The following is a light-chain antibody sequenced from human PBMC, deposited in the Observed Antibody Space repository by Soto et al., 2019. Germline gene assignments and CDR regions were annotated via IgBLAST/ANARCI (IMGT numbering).Light chain of an antibody. J-gene: IGKJ1*01. Sequence: AIPMTQSPSSLSASVGDRVTITCRASQGIRTELGWYQQKPGKAPKLLIYGASTLQGGVPSRISGSGSGTNFTLTISSLQPEDFATYYCLQDYGYPRTFGQGTKVEFK. CDR1: QGIRTE. CDR3: LQDYGYPRT. V-gene: IGKV1-6*01. CDR2: GAS.